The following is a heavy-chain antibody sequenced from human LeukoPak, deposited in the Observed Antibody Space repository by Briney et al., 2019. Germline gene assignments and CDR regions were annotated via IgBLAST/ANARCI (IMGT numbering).Heavy chain of an antibody. V-gene: IGHV4-34*01. D-gene: IGHD6-19*01. CDR1: GGSFSGYY. J-gene: IGHJ4*02. CDR3: ARGRIAVAGYFDY. Sequence: SETLSLTCAVYGGSFSGYYWSWIRQPPGKGLEWIGGINHSGSTNYNPSLKSRVTISVDTSKNQFSLKLSSVTAADTAVYYCARGRIAVAGYFDYWGQGTLVTVSS. CDR2: INHSGST.